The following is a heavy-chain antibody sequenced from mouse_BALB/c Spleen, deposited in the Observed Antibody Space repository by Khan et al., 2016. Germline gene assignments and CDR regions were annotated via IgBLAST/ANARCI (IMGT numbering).Heavy chain of an antibody. CDR1: GDSITSGY. D-gene: IGHD2-14*01. J-gene: IGHJ3*01. V-gene: IGHV3-8*02. Sequence: VQLKESGPSLVKPSQTPSLTCSVTGDSITSGYWNWIRKFPGNKLEYMGYISYSGNTYYNPFLKSRISITRDTSKNQHYLQLISVTTEDTATYXGARSNRNDAWFAYWGQGTLVTVSA. CDR2: ISYSGNT. CDR3: ARSNRNDAWFAY.